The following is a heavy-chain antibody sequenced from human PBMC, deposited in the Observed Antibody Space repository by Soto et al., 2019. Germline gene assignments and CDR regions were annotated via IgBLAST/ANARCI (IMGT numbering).Heavy chain of an antibody. V-gene: IGHV4-31*03. Sequence: SETLSLTCTFSGGSISRGGYYWSWIRQHPGKGLEGIGYIYYSGSTYYNPSLKRRVTISVDTSKNQFSLKLSSVTAADTAVYYCARADVSTVTTWFDPWGQGTLVTVSS. CDR1: GGSISRGGYY. CDR3: ARADVSTVTTWFDP. D-gene: IGHD4-17*01. J-gene: IGHJ5*02. CDR2: IYYSGST.